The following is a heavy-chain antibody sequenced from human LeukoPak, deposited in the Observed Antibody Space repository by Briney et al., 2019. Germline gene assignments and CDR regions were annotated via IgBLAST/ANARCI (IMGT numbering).Heavy chain of an antibody. D-gene: IGHD1-26*01. J-gene: IGHJ4*02. V-gene: IGHV3-66*02. Sequence: GGSLRLPCAASGITVSGNYMSWVRQAPGKGLEWVSVIYGGGSTYYADSVKGRFTISRDNSKNTVYLQMTSLRPDDTAVYYCARELTAGATIDYWGPGTLVIVSS. CDR2: IYGGGST. CDR3: ARELTAGATIDY. CDR1: GITVSGNY.